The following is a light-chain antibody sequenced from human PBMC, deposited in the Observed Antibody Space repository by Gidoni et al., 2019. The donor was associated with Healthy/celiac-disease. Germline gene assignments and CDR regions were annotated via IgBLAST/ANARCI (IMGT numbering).Light chain of an antibody. J-gene: IGKJ1*01. Sequence: DIQRTQTPSTLAASVGDRVTITCRARQSMSSWLAWYQQKPGKAPQLLIYRASSLESGVPSRFSGSASGTVFPLTISSLPPDAFATYYCQQYNSYSPWTFGQXTKVEIK. CDR3: QQYNSYSPWT. CDR2: RAS. CDR1: QSMSSW. V-gene: IGKV1-5*03.